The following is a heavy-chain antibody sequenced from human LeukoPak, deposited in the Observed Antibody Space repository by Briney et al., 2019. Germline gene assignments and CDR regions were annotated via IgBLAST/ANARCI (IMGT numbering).Heavy chain of an antibody. CDR2: INHSGGT. CDR3: ARGHGSGSYHQYWFDP. CDR1: GGSFSGYY. D-gene: IGHD3-10*01. Sequence: SETLSLTCAVYGGSFSGYYWSWIRQPPGKGLEWIGEINHSGGTNYNPSLKSRVTISVDTSKNQFSLKLSSVTAADTAVYYCARGHGSGSYHQYWFDPWGQGTLVTVSS. V-gene: IGHV4-34*01. J-gene: IGHJ5*02.